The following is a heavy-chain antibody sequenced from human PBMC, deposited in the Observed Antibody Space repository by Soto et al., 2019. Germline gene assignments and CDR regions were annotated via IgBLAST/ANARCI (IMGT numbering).Heavy chain of an antibody. CDR3: ARTKGAAYSAFAI. J-gene: IGHJ3*02. CDR2: VNPEATIT. Sequence: EVQLVESGGGLVQPGGSLRLSCAASGFTFGRHWMHWIRQTPGEGLVSISRVNPEATITDYADSVRGRFTISRDNAKSTLYLEMHSLTAEDSIVYYWARTKGAAYSAFAIWAQETKVTASS. CDR1: GFTFGRHW. V-gene: IGHV3-74*01. D-gene: IGHD2-21*01.